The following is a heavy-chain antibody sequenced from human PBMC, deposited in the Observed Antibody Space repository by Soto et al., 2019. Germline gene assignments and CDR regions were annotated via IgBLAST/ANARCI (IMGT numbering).Heavy chain of an antibody. CDR3: AKDLPIAANAFDI. Sequence: QVQLVESGGGVVQPGRSLRLSCAASGFTFSSYGMHWVRQAPGKGLEWVAVISYDGSNKYYVDSVKGRFTISRDNSKNTLYLQMNSLRAEDTAVYYCAKDLPIAANAFDIWGQGTMVTVSS. J-gene: IGHJ3*02. CDR1: GFTFSSYG. V-gene: IGHV3-30*18. D-gene: IGHD6-25*01. CDR2: ISYDGSNK.